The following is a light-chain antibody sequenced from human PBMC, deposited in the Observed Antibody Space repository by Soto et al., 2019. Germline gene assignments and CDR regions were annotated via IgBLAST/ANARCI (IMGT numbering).Light chain of an antibody. CDR2: DAS. J-gene: IGKJ1*01. CDR3: QQNYSSPWT. Sequence: DIQMTQSPSSLSASVGDRVTITCRASQSSSNYLNWYQQKPGKAPELLIYDASSLQSGVPSRFSGSGSETDFTLTISSLQPEDFATYYCQQNYSSPWTFGQGTKVEIK. CDR1: QSSSNY. V-gene: IGKV1-39*01.